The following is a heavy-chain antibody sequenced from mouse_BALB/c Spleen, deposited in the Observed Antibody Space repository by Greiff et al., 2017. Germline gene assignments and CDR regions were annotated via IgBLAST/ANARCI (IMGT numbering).Heavy chain of an antibody. D-gene: IGHD1-2*01. CDR3: ARSGYSYAMDY. CDR2: ISYSGST. CDR1: GYSIPSDYA. Sequence: DVQLQVSGPGLVKPSQSLPLPCPVPGYSIPSDYAGHWIRQFPGNTLEWMGYISYSGSTSYNPSLKSRISITRDTSKNQFFLQLNSVTTEDTATYYCARSGYSYAMDYWGQGTSVTVSS. J-gene: IGHJ4*01. V-gene: IGHV3-2*02.